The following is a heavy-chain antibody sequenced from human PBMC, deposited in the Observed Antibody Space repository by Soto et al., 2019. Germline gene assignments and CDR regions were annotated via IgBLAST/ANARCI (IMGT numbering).Heavy chain of an antibody. CDR2: INHSGST. Sequence: SETLSLTCAVYGGSFSGYYWSWIRQPPGKGLEWIGEINHSGSTNYNPSLKSRVTISVDTSKNQFSLKLSSVTAADTAVYYCARAYYYYYYGMDVWGQGTTVTVSS. CDR1: GGSFSGYY. J-gene: IGHJ6*02. CDR3: ARAYYYYYYGMDV. V-gene: IGHV4-34*01.